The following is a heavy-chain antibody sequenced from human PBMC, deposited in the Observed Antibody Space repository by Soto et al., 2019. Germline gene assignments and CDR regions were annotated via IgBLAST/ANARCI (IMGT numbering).Heavy chain of an antibody. D-gene: IGHD2-15*01. CDR3: VRGGGGGLFDP. CDR1: GFTFSDYY. V-gene: IGHV3-11*06. Sequence: HVQLVESGGGLVTPGGSLRLSCASSGFTFSDYYMSWIRQAPGKGLEWLSYISPGSRYPAYADSVKGRFTISRDNARRSLSLQMNSLTVDDTAIYYCVRGGGGGLFDPWGQGSMVTVSS. CDR2: ISPGSRYP. J-gene: IGHJ5*02.